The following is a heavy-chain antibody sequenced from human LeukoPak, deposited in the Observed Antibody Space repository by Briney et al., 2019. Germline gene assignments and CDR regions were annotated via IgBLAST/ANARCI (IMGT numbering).Heavy chain of an antibody. J-gene: IGHJ4*02. CDR3: ATSPHGGWYAHFDY. Sequence: TGGSLRLSCAASGFTFSSFAMHWVRQAPGKGLEWVANIKQDGSEKYYVDSVKGRFTISRDNAKNSLYLQMNSLRAEDTAGNYCATSPHGGWYAHFDYWGQGTLVTVSS. CDR2: IKQDGSEK. CDR1: GFTFSSFA. D-gene: IGHD6-19*01. V-gene: IGHV3-7*01.